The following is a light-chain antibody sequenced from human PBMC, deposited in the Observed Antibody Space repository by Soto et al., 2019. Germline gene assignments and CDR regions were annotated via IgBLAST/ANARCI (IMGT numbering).Light chain of an antibody. CDR2: GAS. V-gene: IGKV1-5*03. J-gene: IGKJ5*01. CDR3: QQYNDYFIT. Sequence: DIQMTQSPSSLSASVGDRVTITCRASESISTWLAWYQQKPGKAPKLLIYGASSLESGVPPRFSGDGSETDFTLTISSLQRDDFATYYCQQYNDYFITFGQGTRLEIK. CDR1: ESISTW.